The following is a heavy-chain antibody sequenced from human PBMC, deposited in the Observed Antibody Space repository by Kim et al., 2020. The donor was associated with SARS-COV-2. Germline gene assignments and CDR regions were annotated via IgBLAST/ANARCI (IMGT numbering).Heavy chain of an antibody. Sequence: ASVKVSCKASGYTFTSYGISWVRQAPGQGLEWMGWISAYNGNTNYAQKLQGRVTMTTDTSTSTAYMELRSLRSDDTAVYYCARVLILYCSSTSCPGGMDVWGQGTTVTVSS. CDR3: ARVLILYCSSTSCPGGMDV. CDR2: ISAYNGNT. J-gene: IGHJ6*02. D-gene: IGHD2-2*01. V-gene: IGHV1-18*01. CDR1: GYTFTSYG.